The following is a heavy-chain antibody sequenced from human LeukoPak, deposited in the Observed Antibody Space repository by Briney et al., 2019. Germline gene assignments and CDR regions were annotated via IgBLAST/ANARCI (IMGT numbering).Heavy chain of an antibody. CDR3: ARGETIVVVPAAIYWFDP. J-gene: IGHJ5*02. V-gene: IGHV1-2*02. D-gene: IGHD2-2*01. CDR1: GYMFTGYY. Sequence: ASVKVSCKASGYMFTGYYMHWVRQAPGQGLEWMGWINPNSGGTNYAQKFQGRVTMTRDTSISTAYMELSRLRSDDTAVYYCARGETIVVVPAAIYWFDPWGQGTLVTVSS. CDR2: INPNSGGT.